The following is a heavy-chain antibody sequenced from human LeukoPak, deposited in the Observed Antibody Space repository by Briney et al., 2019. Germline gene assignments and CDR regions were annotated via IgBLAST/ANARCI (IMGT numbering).Heavy chain of an antibody. CDR1: GGSFSGYY. V-gene: IGHV4-34*01. J-gene: IGHJ5*02. Sequence: SETLSLTCAVYGGSFSGYYWSWIHQPPGKGLEWIGEINHSGSTNYNPSLKSRVTISVDTSKNQFSLKLSSVTAADTAVYYCARARLLLWFGESPHRWFDPWGQGTLVTVSS. D-gene: IGHD3-10*01. CDR2: INHSGST. CDR3: ARARLLLWFGESPHRWFDP.